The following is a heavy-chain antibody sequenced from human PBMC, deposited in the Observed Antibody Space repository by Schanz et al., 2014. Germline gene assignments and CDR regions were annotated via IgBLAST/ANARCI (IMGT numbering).Heavy chain of an antibody. CDR2: ISAYNGNT. Sequence: VQLVQSGAEVKKPGASVKVSCKASGYTFTSYGISWVRQAPGQGLEWMGWISAYNGNTNYAQKLQGRVTMTTDTSTSTAYMELRSLRSDATAVYYCARDNLVSSSWYNYYGMDVWGQGTTVTVSS. CDR3: ARDNLVSSSWYNYYGMDV. CDR1: GYTFTSYG. J-gene: IGHJ6*02. V-gene: IGHV1-18*01. D-gene: IGHD6-13*01.